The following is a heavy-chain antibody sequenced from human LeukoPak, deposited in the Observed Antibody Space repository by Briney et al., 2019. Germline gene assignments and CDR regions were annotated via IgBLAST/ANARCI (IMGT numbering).Heavy chain of an antibody. CDR2: ISGSGGST. D-gene: IGHD6-13*01. CDR1: GFTFSSYA. J-gene: IGHJ4*02. V-gene: IGHV3-23*01. Sequence: PGGSLRLSCAASGFTFSSYAMSWVRQAPGKGLEWVSAISGSGGSTYYADSVKGRFTISRDNSKNTLYLQMNSLRVEDTAIYYCAKARYSSGWYHFDYWGQGTLVTVSS. CDR3: AKARYSSGWYHFDY.